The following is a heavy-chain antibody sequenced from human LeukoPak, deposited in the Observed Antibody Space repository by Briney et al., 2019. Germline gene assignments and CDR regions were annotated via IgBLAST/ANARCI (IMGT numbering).Heavy chain of an antibody. CDR2: IIPFRNII. Sequence: SVKVSCKASGGSNYAISWVRQAPGQGLEWMGRIIPFRNIIDYAQNFQDRVTITADKSTSTAYMGLSSLRSEDTAVYYCAGRIVDTATLFDYWGQGSLVTVSS. CDR1: GGSNYA. CDR3: AGRIVDTATLFDY. V-gene: IGHV1-69*04. J-gene: IGHJ4*02. D-gene: IGHD5-18*01.